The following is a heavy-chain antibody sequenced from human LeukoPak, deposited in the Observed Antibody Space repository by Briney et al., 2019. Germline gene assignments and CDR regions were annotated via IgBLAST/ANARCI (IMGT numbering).Heavy chain of an antibody. V-gene: IGHV1-18*01. Sequence: ASVKVSCKAYGYTFTSYGISWVRQAPGQGLEWMGWISAYNGNTNYAQKLQGRVTMTTDTSTSTAYMELRSLRSDDTAVYYCARGYCSSTSCYDEDYFDYWGQGTLVTVSS. J-gene: IGHJ4*02. CDR3: ARGYCSSTSCYDEDYFDY. D-gene: IGHD2-2*01. CDR2: ISAYNGNT. CDR1: GYTFTSYG.